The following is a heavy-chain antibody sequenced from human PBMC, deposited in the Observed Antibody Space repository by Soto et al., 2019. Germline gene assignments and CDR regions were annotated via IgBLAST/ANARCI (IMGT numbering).Heavy chain of an antibody. D-gene: IGHD6-6*01. CDR1: GGSISSYY. J-gene: IGHJ5*02. CDR3: ARGFILLSSSYNRFDP. CDR2: IYYSGST. V-gene: IGHV4-59*08. Sequence: SETLSLTCTVSGGSISSYYRSWIRQPPGKGLEWIGYIYYSGSTNYNPSLKSRVTISVDTSKNQFSLKLSSVTAADTAVYYCARGFILLSSSYNRFDPWGQGTLVTVSS.